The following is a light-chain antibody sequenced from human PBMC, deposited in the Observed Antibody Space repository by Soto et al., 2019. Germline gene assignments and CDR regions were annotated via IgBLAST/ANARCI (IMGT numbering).Light chain of an antibody. V-gene: IGKV1-5*03. CDR3: QQYNSYSPT. Sequence: DIQMTQSPSTLSASVGDRVTITCRASQSISVWLAWYQQKAGKAPNLLIYKASRLESGVPSRFSGSGSETEFNLTIPGLKPGDSEPYYCQQYNSYSPTFGQGTKWIS. CDR2: KAS. J-gene: IGKJ1*01. CDR1: QSISVW.